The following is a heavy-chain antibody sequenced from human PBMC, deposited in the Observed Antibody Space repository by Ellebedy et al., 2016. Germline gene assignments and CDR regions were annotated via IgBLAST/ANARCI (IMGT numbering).Heavy chain of an antibody. Sequence: SGPTLVKPTQTLTLTCTFSGFSVSATGMCVSWIRQPPGKALEWLARIDWDDDKYYRTSLKSRLTISKDTSKHQVVLTMTNMDPEDTATYYCARTDGKSVSYYVFDYWGQGTLVMVSS. J-gene: IGHJ4*02. CDR3: ARTDGKSVSYYVFDY. V-gene: IGHV2-70*11. D-gene: IGHD1-26*01. CDR2: IDWDDDK. CDR1: GFSVSATGMC.